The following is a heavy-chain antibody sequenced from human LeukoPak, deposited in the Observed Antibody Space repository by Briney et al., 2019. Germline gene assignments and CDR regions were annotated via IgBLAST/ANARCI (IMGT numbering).Heavy chain of an antibody. Sequence: ASVTVSCKASGYTFTNYGISWVRQAPGQGLEWMGWITAYNGNTNYAQKVQDRVTMTTDTSTGTAYMDLRSLRSDDTAVYYCARRLSGGYGLDYWGQGTLVTVSS. CDR1: GYTFTNYG. D-gene: IGHD5-12*01. V-gene: IGHV1-18*01. J-gene: IGHJ4*02. CDR3: ARRLSGGYGLDY. CDR2: ITAYNGNT.